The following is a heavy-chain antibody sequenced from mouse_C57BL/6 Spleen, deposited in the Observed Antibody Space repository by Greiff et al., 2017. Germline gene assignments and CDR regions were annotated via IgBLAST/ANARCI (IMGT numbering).Heavy chain of an antibody. CDR2: ISSGSSTI. Sequence: EVMLVESGGGLVKPGGSLKLSCAASGFTFSDYGMHWVRQAPEKGLAWVAYISSGSSTIYYADTVKGRFTISRDNAKNTLFLQMTSLRSEDTAMYYCARHYGYDEGYAMDYWGQGTSVTVSS. J-gene: IGHJ4*01. D-gene: IGHD2-2*01. V-gene: IGHV5-17*01. CDR1: GFTFSDYG. CDR3: ARHYGYDEGYAMDY.